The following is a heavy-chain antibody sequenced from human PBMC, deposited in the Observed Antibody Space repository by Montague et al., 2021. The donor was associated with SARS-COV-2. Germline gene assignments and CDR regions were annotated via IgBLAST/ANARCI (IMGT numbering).Heavy chain of an antibody. J-gene: IGHJ4*02. V-gene: IGHV4-34*01. Sequence: SETLSLTCAVYDGSFSDYSWTWIRQPPGKGLEWIGEINHRGSTNYNPSLKSRVTISVDTSKNQFSLKMTSVTAADTAVYYCARGRQHINMVVVVVTGGKYYFDLWGQGTLVPVSS. D-gene: IGHD3-22*01. CDR2: INHRGST. CDR1: DGSFSDYS. CDR3: ARGRQHINMVVVVVTGGKYYFDL.